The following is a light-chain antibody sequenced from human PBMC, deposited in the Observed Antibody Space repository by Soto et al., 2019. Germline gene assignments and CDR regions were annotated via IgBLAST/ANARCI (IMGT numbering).Light chain of an antibody. CDR3: QSYDSSLGAYV. CDR2: DNT. J-gene: IGLJ1*01. V-gene: IGLV1-40*01. Sequence: QSVLTQPPSVSGAPGQRVTISCTGSSSNIGAGYDVHWYQQLPETAPKLLIYDNTNRPSGVPDRFSGSKSVTSASLAITGLQAEDEADYYCQSYDSSLGAYVFGTGTKVTVL. CDR1: SSNIGAGYD.